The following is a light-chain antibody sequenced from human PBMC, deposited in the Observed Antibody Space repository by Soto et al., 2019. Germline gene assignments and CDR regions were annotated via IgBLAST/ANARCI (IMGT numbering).Light chain of an antibody. V-gene: IGLV2-14*03. Sequence: QSALTQPASVSGSPGQSITISCTGTSSDIGAYNFVSWYQQHPCKAPKLMLYDVNIRPSGVSHRFSGSKSGNTASLTISGLQAEDEADYYCTSLTTSTTLIFGGGTKLTVL. CDR2: DVN. J-gene: IGLJ2*01. CDR1: SSDIGAYNF. CDR3: TSLTTSTTLI.